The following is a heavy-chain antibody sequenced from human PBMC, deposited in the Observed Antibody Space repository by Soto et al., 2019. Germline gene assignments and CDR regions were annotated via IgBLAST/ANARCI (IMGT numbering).Heavy chain of an antibody. CDR3: ARRIADPPYYYYGMDV. D-gene: IGHD6-13*01. J-gene: IGHJ6*02. CDR2: IYPGDSDT. V-gene: IGHV5-51*01. CDR1: GYSFTSYW. Sequence: GESLKISCKGSGYSFTSYWIGWVRQMPGKGLEWMGIIYPGDSDTRYSPSFQGQVTISADKSISTAYLQWSSLKASDTAMYYCARRIADPPYYYYGMDVWGQGTTVTVSS.